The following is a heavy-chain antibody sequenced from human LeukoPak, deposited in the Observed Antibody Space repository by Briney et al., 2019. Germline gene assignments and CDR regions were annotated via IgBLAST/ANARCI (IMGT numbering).Heavy chain of an antibody. CDR3: ATLKGWEGAFDI. D-gene: IGHD1-26*01. Sequence: SETLSLTCAVYGGSFSGYYWSWIRQPPGKGLEWIGEINHSGSTNYNPSLKSRVTISVDTSKNQFSLKLSSVTAADTAVYYCATLKGWEGAFDIWGQGTMVTVSS. V-gene: IGHV4-34*01. J-gene: IGHJ3*02. CDR1: GGSFSGYY. CDR2: INHSGST.